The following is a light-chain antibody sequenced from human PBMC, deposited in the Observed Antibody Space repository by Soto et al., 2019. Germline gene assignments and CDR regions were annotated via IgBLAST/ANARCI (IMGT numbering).Light chain of an antibody. Sequence: QSVLTQPPSVSGASGQRVTISCTGSDSNIGAGYHVHWYQHLPGTAPKLLIYSSNIRPSGVPDRFSASTSGTSSSLAVTGLQAEDEAHYYCQSYDDSLGGSVVFGGGTQLTVL. CDR1: DSNIGAGYH. J-gene: IGLJ3*02. CDR2: SSN. CDR3: QSYDDSLGGSVV. V-gene: IGLV1-40*01.